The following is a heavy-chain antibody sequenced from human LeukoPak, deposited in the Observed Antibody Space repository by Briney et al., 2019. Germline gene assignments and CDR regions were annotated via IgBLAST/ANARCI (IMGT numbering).Heavy chain of an antibody. CDR3: AREKHYYGSVVDY. D-gene: IGHD3-10*01. Sequence: PGGSLRLSCAASGFTFSSYEMNWVRQAPGKGLEWVSYISSSGSTIYYADSVKGRFTISRDNAKNSLYLQMNSLRVEDTAVYYCAREKHYYGSVVDYWGQGILVTVSS. CDR2: ISSSGSTI. CDR1: GFTFSSYE. J-gene: IGHJ4*02. V-gene: IGHV3-48*03.